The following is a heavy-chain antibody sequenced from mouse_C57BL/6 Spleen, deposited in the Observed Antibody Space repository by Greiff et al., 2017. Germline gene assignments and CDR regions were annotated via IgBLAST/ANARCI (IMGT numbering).Heavy chain of an antibody. CDR3: ANYYGSSSFAY. D-gene: IGHD1-1*01. CDR2: IHPNSGST. J-gene: IGHJ3*01. CDR1: GYTFTSYW. Sequence: VQLQQPGAELVKPGASVKLSCKASGYTFTSYWMHWVKQRPGQGLEWIGMIHPNSGSTNYNEKFNSKATLTVDKSSSTAYMQLSSLTSEDSAVYYCANYYGSSSFAYWGQGTLVTVSA. V-gene: IGHV1-64*01.